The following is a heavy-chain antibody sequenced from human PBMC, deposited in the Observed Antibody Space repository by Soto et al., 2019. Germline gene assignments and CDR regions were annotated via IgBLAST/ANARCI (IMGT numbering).Heavy chain of an antibody. D-gene: IGHD3-22*01. Sequence: SETLSLTCAVSGYSISIGCYWGWIRQPPGRGLEWIGSIYHSGSTYYNPSLKSRVTISVDTSKNQFSLKLTSVTAADTAVYYCARALDYYDSSGYYRPYYFDYWGQGTLVTVSS. CDR2: IYHSGST. J-gene: IGHJ4*02. CDR1: GYSISIGCY. CDR3: ARALDYYDSSGYYRPYYFDY. V-gene: IGHV4-38-2*01.